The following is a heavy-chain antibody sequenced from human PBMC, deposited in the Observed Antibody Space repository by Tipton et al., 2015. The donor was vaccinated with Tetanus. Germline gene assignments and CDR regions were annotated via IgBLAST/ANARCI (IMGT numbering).Heavy chain of an antibody. D-gene: IGHD3-3*01. CDR3: AALPYYDFWSGFNRFDP. V-gene: IGHV3-74*01. Sequence: AASGFTFSSYWMHWVRQAPGKGLVWVSRINSDGSSTSYADSVKGRFTISRDNAKNTLYLQMNSLRAEDTAVYYCAALPYYDFWSGFNRFDPWGQGTLVTVSS. J-gene: IGHJ5*02. CDR1: GFTFSSYW. CDR2: INSDGSST.